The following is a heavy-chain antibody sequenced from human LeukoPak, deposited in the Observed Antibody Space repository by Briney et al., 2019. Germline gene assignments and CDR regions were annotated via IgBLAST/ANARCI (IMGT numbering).Heavy chain of an antibody. CDR1: GYSFTSYW. Sequence: GESLRISCKGSGYSFTSYWISWVRQMPGKGLEWMGRIDPSDSYTNYSPSFQGHVTISADKSISTAYLQWSSLKASDTAMYYCARQGLLWFGELLPPFDYWGQGTLVTVSP. CDR3: ARQGLLWFGELLPPFDY. D-gene: IGHD3-10*01. J-gene: IGHJ4*02. V-gene: IGHV5-10-1*01. CDR2: IDPSDSYT.